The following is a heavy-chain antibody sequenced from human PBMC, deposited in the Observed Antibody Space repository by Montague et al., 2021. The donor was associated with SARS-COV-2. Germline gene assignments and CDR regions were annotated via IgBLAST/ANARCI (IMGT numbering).Heavy chain of an antibody. CDR2: LNHSGST. D-gene: IGHD2-15*01. J-gene: IGHJ6*02. Sequence: SETLSLTCDVYGGSFSGYYWSWIRQPPGKGLERIGVLNHSGSTNYIPSLKSRVIISVDTSKNQFSLKLSSVPAADTAVYFCASGIGCSGGSCYSERDPYYDCGIDVWGQGTTVTVTS. V-gene: IGHV4-34*01. CDR3: ASGIGCSGGSCYSERDPYYDCGIDV. CDR1: GGSFSGYY.